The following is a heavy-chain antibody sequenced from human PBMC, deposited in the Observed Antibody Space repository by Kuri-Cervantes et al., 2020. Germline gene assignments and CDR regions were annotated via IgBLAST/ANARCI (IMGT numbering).Heavy chain of an antibody. CDR2: INPNSGGT. J-gene: IGHJ6*02. CDR1: GYTFTGYY. Sequence: ASVKVSCKASGYTFTGYYMHWVRQAPGQGLEWMGWINPNSGGTNYAQKFQGRVTMTRDTSISTAYMELSRLRSDDTAVYCCARPLSGYYYYGMDVWGQGTTVTVSS. D-gene: IGHD6-25*01. V-gene: IGHV1-2*02. CDR3: ARPLSGYYYYGMDV.